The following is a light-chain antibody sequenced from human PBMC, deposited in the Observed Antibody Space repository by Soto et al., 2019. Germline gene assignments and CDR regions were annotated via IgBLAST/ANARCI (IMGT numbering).Light chain of an antibody. CDR3: CSYAGSSTYV. CDR1: SSDVGSYNL. V-gene: IGLV2-23*02. CDR2: EVS. J-gene: IGLJ1*01. Sequence: QSALTQPASVSGSPGQSITISCTGTSSDVGSYNLVSWHQQHPGKAPKLMIYEVSKRPSGVSNRFSGSKSGNTASLTISRLQAEDEADYYCCSYAGSSTYVFGTGTKLTVL.